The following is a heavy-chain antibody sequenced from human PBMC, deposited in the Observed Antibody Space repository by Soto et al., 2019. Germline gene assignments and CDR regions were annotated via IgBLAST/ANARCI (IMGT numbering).Heavy chain of an antibody. V-gene: IGHV3-53*01. CDR2: IYSGGTA. CDR3: AREDDRLNGWFDP. D-gene: IGHD3-9*01. Sequence: GGSLRLSCAASGFSVRSSYMSWVRQPPGKGLEWLSVIYSGGTAEYADSVKGRFTISRDKTKNTLYLQMNNLGAEDTAVYYCAREDDRLNGWFDPWGQGTPVTVSS. CDR1: GFSVRSSY. J-gene: IGHJ5*02.